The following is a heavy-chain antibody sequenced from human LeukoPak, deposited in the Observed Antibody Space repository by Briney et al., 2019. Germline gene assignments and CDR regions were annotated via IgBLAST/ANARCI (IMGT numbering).Heavy chain of an antibody. CDR2: INPSGGST. J-gene: IGHJ4*02. V-gene: IGHV1-46*01. Sequence: ASVKVSCKASGYTFSNYYIHWVRQAPGQGIEWMGLINPSGGSTKYAQKFQGRVTMTTDTSTSTVYMDMSSLTSEDTAVYYCARDREERWMQLPGEYWGQGTVVTVSS. CDR1: GYTFSNYY. D-gene: IGHD5-18*01. CDR3: ARDREERWMQLPGEY.